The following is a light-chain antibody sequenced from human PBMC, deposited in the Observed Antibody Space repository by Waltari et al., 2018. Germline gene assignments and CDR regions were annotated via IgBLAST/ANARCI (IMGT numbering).Light chain of an antibody. CDR3: AAWDDSLNGYV. J-gene: IGLJ1*01. CDR2: SNN. V-gene: IGLV1-44*01. CDR1: SSNIGSHT. Sequence: QSVLTQPPSASGTPGQRVTISCSGSSSNIGSHTVNWYQPLPGTAPKLRIYSNNQRPSGVPDRFSGSKSGTSASLAISGLQSEDEADYYCAAWDDSLNGYVFGTGTKVTVL.